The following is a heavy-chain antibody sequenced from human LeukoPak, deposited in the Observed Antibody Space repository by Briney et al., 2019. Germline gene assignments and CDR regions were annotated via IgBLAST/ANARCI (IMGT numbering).Heavy chain of an antibody. CDR1: TFTFSSYG. CDR3: ANTMYSSAWSPFDY. D-gene: IGHD6-19*01. V-gene: IGHV3-30*02. J-gene: IGHJ4*02. Sequence: GGSLRLSCAASTFTFSSYGMHWVRQAPGKGLEWVAFIQYDGNKRYYADSVKGRFTISRDNSKNTLYLQMNSLRPDDTALYYCANTMYSSAWSPFDYWGRGTVVTVSS. CDR2: IQYDGNKR.